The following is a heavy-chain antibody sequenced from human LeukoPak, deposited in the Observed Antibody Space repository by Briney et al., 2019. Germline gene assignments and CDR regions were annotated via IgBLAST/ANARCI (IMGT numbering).Heavy chain of an antibody. CDR2: ISTSGST. Sequence: SETLSLTCTISGGSISSSYWSWIRQPAGEGLEWIGRISTSGSTNYNPSLKSRVTVSVDTSKKQLSLKLTSVTAADSSVYYCPRYVSGFDAWGQGTLVTVSS. CDR3: PRYVSGFDA. CDR1: GGSISSSY. D-gene: IGHD3-16*01. J-gene: IGHJ5*02. V-gene: IGHV4-4*07.